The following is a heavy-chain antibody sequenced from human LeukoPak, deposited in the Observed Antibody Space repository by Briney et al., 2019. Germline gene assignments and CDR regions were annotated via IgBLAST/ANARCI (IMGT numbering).Heavy chain of an antibody. J-gene: IGHJ4*02. D-gene: IGHD1-26*01. V-gene: IGHV3-23*01. CDR3: AKDFKPDGKWDIDY. CDR1: GFTFSGFT. CDR2: ILSTRRAT. Sequence: GGSLRETCAASGFTFSGFTMSWVRQAPGERLEWVSGILSTRRATYYADSEKGRFTISRDNSKNTLSLQMNSLRVEDTAVYYCAKDFKPDGKWDIDYWGQEILHTVSS.